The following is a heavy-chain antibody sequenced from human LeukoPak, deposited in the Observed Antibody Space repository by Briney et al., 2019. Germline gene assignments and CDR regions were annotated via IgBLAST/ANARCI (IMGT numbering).Heavy chain of an antibody. CDR3: ARGVGATGGGSDFDY. Sequence: ASVKVSCKASGYTFTGYYMHWVRQAPGQGLEWMGWINPNSGGTNYAQKLQGRVTMTTDTSTSTAYMELRSLRSDDTAVYYCARGVGATGGGSDFDYWGQGTLVTVSS. CDR1: GYTFTGYY. V-gene: IGHV1-2*02. J-gene: IGHJ4*02. D-gene: IGHD1-26*01. CDR2: INPNSGGT.